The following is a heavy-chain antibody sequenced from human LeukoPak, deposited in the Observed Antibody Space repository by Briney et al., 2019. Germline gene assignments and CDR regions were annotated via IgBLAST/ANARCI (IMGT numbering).Heavy chain of an antibody. CDR3: ARAYCSSNSCPTERYWYLDL. D-gene: IGHD2-2*01. V-gene: IGHV1-18*01. J-gene: IGHJ2*01. CDR2: ISGDNGNT. Sequence: ASVTVSCKASGYRFTSYGISWARQAPGQGLEWMGWISGDNGNTNYAQKFQDRVTMTTDTSTSTAYMELTSLRSDDTAVYYCARAYCSSNSCPTERYWYLDLWGRGTLVTVSS. CDR1: GYRFTSYG.